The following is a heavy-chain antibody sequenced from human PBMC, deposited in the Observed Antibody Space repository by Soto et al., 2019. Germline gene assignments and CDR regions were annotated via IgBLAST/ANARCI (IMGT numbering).Heavy chain of an antibody. CDR3: ARGDFWSGYAFDI. V-gene: IGHV3-30-3*01. J-gene: IGHJ3*02. CDR1: GFTFSSYA. D-gene: IGHD3-3*01. Sequence: QVQLVESGGGVVQPGRSLRLSCAASGFTFSSYAMHWVRQAPGKGLEWVAVISYDGSNKYYADSVKGRFTISRDNSKNTLYLPMNSLRAEDTAVYYCARGDFWSGYAFDIWGQGTMVTVSS. CDR2: ISYDGSNK.